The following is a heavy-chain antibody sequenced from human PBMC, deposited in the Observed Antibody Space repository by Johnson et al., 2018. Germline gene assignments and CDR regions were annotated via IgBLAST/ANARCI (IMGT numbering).Heavy chain of an antibody. J-gene: IGHJ3*02. CDR3: AGRFDAFDI. CDR2: IPYDGSNK. Sequence: QVQLVQSGGGVVQPGRSLRLSCAASGFTFSSYGMHWVRQAPGKGLEWVAVIPYDGSNKYYADSVKGRFTISRDNAKNSLYLQMNSLRAEDTAVYYCAGRFDAFDIWGQGTMVTVSS. V-gene: IGHV3-30*03. CDR1: GFTFSSYG.